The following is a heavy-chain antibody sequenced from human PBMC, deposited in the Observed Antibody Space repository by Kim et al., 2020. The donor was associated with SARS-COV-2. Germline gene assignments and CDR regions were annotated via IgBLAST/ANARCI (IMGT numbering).Heavy chain of an antibody. CDR1: GGSISSSSYY. CDR2: IYYSGST. Sequence: SETLSLTCTVSGGSISSSSYYWGWIRQPPGKGLEWIGSIYYSGSTYYNPSLKSRVTISVDTSKNQFSLKLSSVTAADTAVYYCARQGGPSSWYLEVRYYFDYWGQGTLVTVSS. D-gene: IGHD6-13*01. J-gene: IGHJ4*02. V-gene: IGHV4-39*01. CDR3: ARQGGPSSWYLEVRYYFDY.